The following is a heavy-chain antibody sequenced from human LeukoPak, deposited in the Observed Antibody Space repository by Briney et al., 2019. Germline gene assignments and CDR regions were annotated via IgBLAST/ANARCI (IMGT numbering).Heavy chain of an antibody. CDR3: ARGSCTNGVCYHFDY. J-gene: IGHJ4*02. V-gene: IGHV3-49*04. Sequence: PGRSLRLSCTASGFTFGDYAMSWVRQAPGKGLGWVGFIRIKAYGGTTEYAASVKGRFTISRDDSKSIAYLQMNSLKTEDTAVYYCARGSCTNGVCYHFDYWGQGTLVTVSS. CDR2: IRIKAYGGTT. CDR1: GFTFGDYA. D-gene: IGHD2-8*01.